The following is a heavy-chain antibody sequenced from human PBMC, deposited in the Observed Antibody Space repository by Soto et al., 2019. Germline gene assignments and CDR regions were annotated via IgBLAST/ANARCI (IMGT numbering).Heavy chain of an antibody. Sequence: ESMVPSCDVARSTFSIDARSCVRQAPGKGLDSVAAVSGSGGSTYYAVSVQGRFSISRENSKYTLYMQRNSLRGEETAVYYCARQYSSSWATAYYYYGMAVWGQGTTGPVSS. CDR3: ARQYSSSWATAYYYYGMAV. D-gene: IGHD6-13*01. J-gene: IGHJ6*01. CDR2: VSGSGGST. CDR1: RSTFSIDA. V-gene: IGHV3-23*01.